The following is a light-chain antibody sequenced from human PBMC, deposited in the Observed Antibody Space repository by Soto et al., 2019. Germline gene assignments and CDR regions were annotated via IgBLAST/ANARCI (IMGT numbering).Light chain of an antibody. CDR2: GAS. CDR3: QHLNTYPRT. V-gene: IGKV1-9*01. Sequence: DIPLTQSPSFLSASVGDRVTITCRASQGISSYLAWYQQPPGKAPKLLIYGASTLQRGVSSRFIGSGSGTEFTLTISSLQPEDFATYYCQHLNTYPRTFGQGTKLEVK. J-gene: IGKJ2*01. CDR1: QGISSY.